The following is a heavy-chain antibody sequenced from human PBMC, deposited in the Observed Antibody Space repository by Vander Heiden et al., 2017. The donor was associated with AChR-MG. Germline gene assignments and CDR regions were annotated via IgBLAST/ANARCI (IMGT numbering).Heavy chain of an antibody. CDR3: AKPHRTCGELLSFDY. Sequence: QVQLVESGGGVVQPGGSLRLSCAASGFTFSSYGMHWVRQAPGKGLEWVAFIRYDGSNKYYADSVKGRFTISRDNSKNTLYLQMNSLRAEDTAVYYCAKPHRTCGELLSFDYWVEGSLVTVSS. V-gene: IGHV3-30*02. J-gene: IGHJ4*02. CDR2: IRYDGSNK. D-gene: IGHD3-10*01. CDR1: GFTFSSYG.